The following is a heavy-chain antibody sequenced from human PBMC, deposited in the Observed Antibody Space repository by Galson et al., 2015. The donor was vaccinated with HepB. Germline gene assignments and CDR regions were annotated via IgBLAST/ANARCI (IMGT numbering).Heavy chain of an antibody. Sequence: SLRLSCAASGFTFSSYSMNWVRQAPGKGLEWVSSISSSSSYIYYADSVKGRFTISRDNAKNSLYLQMNSLRAEDTAVYYCARDLSVTTRAFDIWGQGTMVTVSS. J-gene: IGHJ3*02. CDR1: GFTFSSYS. V-gene: IGHV3-21*01. CDR3: ARDLSVTTRAFDI. D-gene: IGHD4-17*01. CDR2: ISSSSSYI.